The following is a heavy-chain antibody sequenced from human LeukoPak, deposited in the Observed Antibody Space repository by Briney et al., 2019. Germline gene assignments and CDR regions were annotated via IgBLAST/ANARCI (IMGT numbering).Heavy chain of an antibody. CDR1: GASISGYY. CDR2: IYYSGST. Sequence: PSETLSLTCVVSGASISGYYWSWIRQAPGKGLEWIGYIYYSGSTNYNPSLKSRVTISVDTSKNQFSLKLSSVTAADTAVYYCARYPILGYSYEVEWVYWGQGTLVTVSS. V-gene: IGHV4-59*01. J-gene: IGHJ4*02. D-gene: IGHD5-18*01. CDR3: ARYPILGYSYEVEWVY.